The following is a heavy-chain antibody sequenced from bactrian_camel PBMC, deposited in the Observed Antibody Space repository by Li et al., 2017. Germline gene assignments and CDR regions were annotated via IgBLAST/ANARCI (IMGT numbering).Heavy chain of an antibody. D-gene: IGHD4*01. J-gene: IGHJ4*01. V-gene: IGHV3S63*01. CDR2: SSSDGYT. CDR3: AAMSYLPLSDCSE. Sequence: HVQLVESGGGSVQAGGSLKLSCTTSGFTFDGSGMGWYRQAPGNECELVSSSSDGYTYYTDSVKGRFTISQDNAKNTVYLQMNNLKPEDTAVYYCAAMSYLPLSDCSEWDHGTQVTVS. CDR1: GFTFDGSG.